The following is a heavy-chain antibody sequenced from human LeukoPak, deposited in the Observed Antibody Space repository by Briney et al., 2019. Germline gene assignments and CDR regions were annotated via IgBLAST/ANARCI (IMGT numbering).Heavy chain of an antibody. CDR2: IKQDGSEK. Sequence: PGGSLRLSCAASGFTFSSYWMSWVRQAPGKGLEWVANIKQDGSEKYYVDSVKGRFTISRDNAKNSLYLQMNSLRAEDTAVYYCAKPSRFLEWLSPFDYWGQGTLVTVSS. D-gene: IGHD3-3*01. V-gene: IGHV3-7*03. CDR1: GFTFSSYW. CDR3: AKPSRFLEWLSPFDY. J-gene: IGHJ4*02.